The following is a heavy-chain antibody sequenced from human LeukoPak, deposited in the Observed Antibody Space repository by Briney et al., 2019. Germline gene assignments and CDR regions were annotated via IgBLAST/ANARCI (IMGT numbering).Heavy chain of an antibody. J-gene: IGHJ6*02. CDR1: GFTFTTYW. CDR3: ARRNAMDV. Sequence: GGSLRLSCAASGFTFTTYWMHWVRQAPGKGLEWVANINRDGSERYYVDSVKGRFTISRDDAKSSLYLQMNSLRAEDTAVYYCARRNAMDVWGQGTTVIVFS. V-gene: IGHV3-7*03. CDR2: INRDGSER.